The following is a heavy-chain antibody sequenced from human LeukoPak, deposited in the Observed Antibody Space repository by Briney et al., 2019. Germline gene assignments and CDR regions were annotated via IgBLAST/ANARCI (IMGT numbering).Heavy chain of an antibody. CDR2: INPKSGGK. V-gene: IGHV1-2*02. Sequence: ASVKVSCKASGYTFTGYPMHWVRQAPGQGLEWMGWINPKSGGKNYAQNFQGRVTMTRDTSISTAYMELSRLTSDDTAVYFCAPSGEDNFDYWGQGTLLTASS. CDR3: APSGEDNFDY. D-gene: IGHD3-3*01. CDR1: GYTFTGYP. J-gene: IGHJ4*02.